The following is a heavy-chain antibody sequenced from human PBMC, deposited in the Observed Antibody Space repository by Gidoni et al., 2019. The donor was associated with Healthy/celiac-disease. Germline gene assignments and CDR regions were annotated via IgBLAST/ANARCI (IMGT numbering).Heavy chain of an antibody. CDR3: AGLYYYDSSGYYYVGEYFQH. CDR2: IYYSGST. D-gene: IGHD3-22*01. J-gene: IGHJ1*01. Sequence: LQLQETGPGLVNPSETLSLTCTASAGSIRRSSYYWVWIRQPPGKGLEWIGSIYYSGSTYYNPSLKSRVTISLDTSKNQFSLKLSSVTAADTAVYYCAGLYYYDSSGYYYVGEYFQHWGQGTLVTVSS. V-gene: IGHV4-39*01. CDR1: AGSIRRSSYY.